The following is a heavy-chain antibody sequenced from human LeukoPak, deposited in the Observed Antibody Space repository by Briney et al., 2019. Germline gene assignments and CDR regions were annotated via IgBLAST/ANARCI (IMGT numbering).Heavy chain of an antibody. D-gene: IGHD6-13*01. CDR1: GYTFTSYG. CDR3: ARDEAGDPYYSSSWYNWFDP. CDR2: INPYNGNT. Sequence: ASVKVSCEASGYTFTSYGISWVRQAPGQGLEWMGWINPYNGNTNYAQKLQGRVTMTTDTSTSTAYMEPRSLRSDDTAVYYCARDEAGDPYYSSSWYNWFDPWGQGTLVTVS. V-gene: IGHV1-18*01. J-gene: IGHJ5*02.